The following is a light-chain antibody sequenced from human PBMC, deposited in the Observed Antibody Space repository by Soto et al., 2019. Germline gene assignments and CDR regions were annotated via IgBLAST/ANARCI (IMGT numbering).Light chain of an antibody. Sequence: QSALTRPASVSGSPGQSITLSCTGTSSDVGDYNYVSWYQQHPGKAPKLMIYDVSNRPSGVSNRFSGSKSGNTASLTISGLQAEVEADYYCSSYTSSSTFYVFGTGTKVTVL. CDR3: SSYTSSSTFYV. CDR2: DVS. J-gene: IGLJ1*01. CDR1: SSDVGDYNY. V-gene: IGLV2-14*01.